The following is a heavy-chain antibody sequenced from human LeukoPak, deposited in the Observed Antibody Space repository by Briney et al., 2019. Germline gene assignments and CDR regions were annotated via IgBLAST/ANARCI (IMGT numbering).Heavy chain of an antibody. Sequence: GGSLRLSCAASGFTFSSYAMHWVRQAPGKGLEWVAVISYDGSNKYYADSVKGRFTISRDNSKNTLYLQMNSLRAEDTAVYYCARVDGAARGLAYWGQGTLVTVSS. J-gene: IGHJ4*02. CDR3: ARVDGAARGLAY. D-gene: IGHD6-6*01. CDR2: ISYDGSNK. CDR1: GFTFSSYA. V-gene: IGHV3-30*04.